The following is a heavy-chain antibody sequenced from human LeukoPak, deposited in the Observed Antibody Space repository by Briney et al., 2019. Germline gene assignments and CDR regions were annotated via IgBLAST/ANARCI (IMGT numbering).Heavy chain of an antibody. D-gene: IGHD1-26*01. Sequence: TGGSLRLSCAASGFTVSSNYMSWVRQAPGKGLEWVSVIYSGGSTYYADSVKGRFTISRDNSKNTLYLQMNSLRAEDTAVYYCARDSYLGATGMDGGASWGQGTLVTVSS. J-gene: IGHJ5*02. CDR1: GFTVSSNY. CDR3: ARDSYLGATGMDGGAS. V-gene: IGHV3-66*01. CDR2: IYSGGST.